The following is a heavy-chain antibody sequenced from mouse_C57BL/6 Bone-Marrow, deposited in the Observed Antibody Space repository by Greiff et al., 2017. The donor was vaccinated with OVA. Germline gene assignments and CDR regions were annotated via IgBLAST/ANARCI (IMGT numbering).Heavy chain of an antibody. Sequence: EVQLQQSGPVLVKPGASVKMSCKASGYTFTDYYMNWVKQSHGKSLEWIGVINPYNGGTSYNQKFKGKATLTVDKSSSTAYMELNSLTSEDSAVYYCARRPTVVDAMDYWGQGTSVTVSS. CDR2: INPYNGGT. V-gene: IGHV1-19*01. CDR3: ARRPTVVDAMDY. CDR1: GYTFTDYY. D-gene: IGHD1-1*01. J-gene: IGHJ4*01.